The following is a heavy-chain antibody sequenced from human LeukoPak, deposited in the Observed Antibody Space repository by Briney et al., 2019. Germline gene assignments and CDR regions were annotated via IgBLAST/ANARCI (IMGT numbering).Heavy chain of an antibody. Sequence: GASVKVSCKASGYTFTGYYMHWVRQAPGQGLEWMGWINPNSGGTNYAQKFQGRVTMTRDTSISTAYMELSRLRSDDTAVYYCARDRFLGGSGRGVNTPLGYWGQGTLVTVSS. V-gene: IGHV1-2*02. D-gene: IGHD3-10*01. CDR3: ARDRFLGGSGRGVNTPLGY. CDR2: INPNSGGT. J-gene: IGHJ4*02. CDR1: GYTFTGYY.